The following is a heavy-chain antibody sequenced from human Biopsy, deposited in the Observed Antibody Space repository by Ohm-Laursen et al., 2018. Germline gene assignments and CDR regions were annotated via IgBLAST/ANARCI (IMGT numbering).Heavy chain of an antibody. CDR3: ARHPTGFWFNP. CDR1: GGSVSSNVAY. J-gene: IGHJ5*02. Sequence: GTLSLTCPVSGGSVSSNVAYWAWIRQPPGKGLESIGSIFYSGITYYNPSLQSRVTMSVDTSKNQFSLNLTSVTAADTAVYYCARHPTGFWFNPWGQGTLVIVSS. V-gene: IGHV4-39*01. CDR2: IFYSGIT.